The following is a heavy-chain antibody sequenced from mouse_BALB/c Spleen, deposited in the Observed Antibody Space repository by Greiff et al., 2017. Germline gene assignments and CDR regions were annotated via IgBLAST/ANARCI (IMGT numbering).Heavy chain of an antibody. CDR3: ARLAYYRDDYYAMDY. J-gene: IGHJ4*01. D-gene: IGHD2-14*01. CDR2: IDPANGNT. Sequence: EVQLQQSGAELVKPGASVKLSCTASGFNIKDTYMHWVKQRPEQGLEWIGRIDPANGNTKYDPKFQGKATITADTSSNTAYLQLSSLTSEDTAVYYCARLAYYRDDYYAMDYWGQGTSVTVSS. V-gene: IGHV14-3*02. CDR1: GFNIKDTY.